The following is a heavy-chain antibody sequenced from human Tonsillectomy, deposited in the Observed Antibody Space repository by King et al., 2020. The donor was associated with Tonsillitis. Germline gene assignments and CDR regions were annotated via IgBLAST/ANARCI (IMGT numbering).Heavy chain of an antibody. Sequence: VQLVESGAEVKKPGASVKVSCKASGYTFTGYYMHWVRQAPGQGLEWMGWINPNSGGTNYAQKFQGRVTMTRDASISTAYMELSRLTSDDTAVYYCARGQPPKAVAGRYYYYYGMDVWGQGTTGTVSS. D-gene: IGHD6-19*01. V-gene: IGHV1-2*02. CDR3: ARGQPPKAVAGRYYYYYGMDV. CDR2: INPNSGGT. J-gene: IGHJ6*02. CDR1: GYTFTGYY.